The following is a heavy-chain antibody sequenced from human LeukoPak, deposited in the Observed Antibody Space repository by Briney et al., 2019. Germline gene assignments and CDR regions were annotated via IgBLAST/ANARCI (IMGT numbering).Heavy chain of an antibody. CDR1: GFTVSSNY. D-gene: IGHD5-18*01. Sequence: GGSLRLSCAASGFTVSSNYMSWVRQAPGKGLEWVSVIYSGGSTYYADSVKGRFTISRDNAKNTLYLQMNSLRAEDTAVYYCVRGRGYSYGDNWYFDLWGRGTLVTVSS. CDR3: VRGRGYSYGDNWYFDL. J-gene: IGHJ2*01. V-gene: IGHV3-53*01. CDR2: IYSGGST.